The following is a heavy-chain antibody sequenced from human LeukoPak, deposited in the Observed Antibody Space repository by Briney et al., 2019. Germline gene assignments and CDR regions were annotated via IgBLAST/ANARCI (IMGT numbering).Heavy chain of an antibody. Sequence: GSLRLFCCGSGFNLKRLRLDRVPPAPGEGPGWGSSISSSSSYIYYADSVKGRFTISRDNAKNSLYLQMNSLRAEDTAVYYCARGGAAAGTSAFDIWGQGTMVTVSS. D-gene: IGHD6-13*01. CDR1: GFNLKRLR. CDR2: ISSSSSYI. V-gene: IGHV3-21*01. J-gene: IGHJ3*02. CDR3: ARGGAAAGTSAFDI.